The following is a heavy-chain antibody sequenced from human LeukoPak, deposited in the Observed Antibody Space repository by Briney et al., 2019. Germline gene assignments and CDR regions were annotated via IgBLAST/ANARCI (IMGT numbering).Heavy chain of an antibody. CDR3: ARGTVSGQDYYYMDV. CDR1: GYTFTRYG. V-gene: IGHV1-18*01. CDR2: SSSNNGKT. Sequence: ASVKVSYKASGYTFTRYGIHWVRQAPGQGLEWMGWSSSNNGKTNHAQKLQGRVTMTTDTPTSTVYMELRRLRSDDTAVYYCARGTVSGQDYYYMDVWGKGTTVTVSS. J-gene: IGHJ6*03. D-gene: IGHD2-15*01.